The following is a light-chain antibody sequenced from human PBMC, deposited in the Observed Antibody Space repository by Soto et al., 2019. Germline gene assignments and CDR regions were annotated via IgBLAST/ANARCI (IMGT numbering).Light chain of an antibody. CDR3: QHYNSYPWT. Sequence: DIRMTQSPSTLSASVGDRVTITCRASQSISTWLAWYQQRPGNAPKLLIYQASSLERGVPSRFSGSGSGTEFTLTISSLQPDDFASYYCQHYNSYPWTFGHGTKVEIK. CDR2: QAS. J-gene: IGKJ1*01. V-gene: IGKV1-5*03. CDR1: QSISTW.